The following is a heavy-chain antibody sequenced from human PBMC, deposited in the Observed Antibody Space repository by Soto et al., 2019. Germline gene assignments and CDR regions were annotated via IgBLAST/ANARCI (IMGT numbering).Heavy chain of an antibody. J-gene: IGHJ4*02. Sequence: ASVKVSCKASGYTFTGYFIHWVRQAPGEGLEWVGYINPNSGVTKYAPRFQGRVTMTRDTSIRTAYMDLNNLRSDDTAMYYCARTDYLFSTLTYYFDYWGQGTLVTVSS. CDR3: ARTDYLFSTLTYYFDY. CDR1: GYTFTGYF. V-gene: IGHV1-2*02. D-gene: IGHD3-16*01. CDR2: INPNSGVT.